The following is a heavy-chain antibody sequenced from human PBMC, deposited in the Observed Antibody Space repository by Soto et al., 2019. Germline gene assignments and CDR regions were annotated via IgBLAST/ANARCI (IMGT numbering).Heavy chain of an antibody. Sequence: GGSLRLSCATSGFTFNTYPMTWVRQAPGKGLEWVSSISSTAGRTSSYADSVKGRFAISRDFSDNTVYLQMNNLRVDDTAVYFCAKGVLSFHYGMEVWGQGTTVTVSS. V-gene: IGHV3-23*01. J-gene: IGHJ6*02. CDR2: ISSTAGRTS. CDR1: GFTFNTYP. CDR3: AKGVLSFHYGMEV. D-gene: IGHD3-10*01.